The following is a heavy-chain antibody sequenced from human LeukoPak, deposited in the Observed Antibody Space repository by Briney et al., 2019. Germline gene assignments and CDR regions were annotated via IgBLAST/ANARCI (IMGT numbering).Heavy chain of an antibody. CDR2: INSDGSST. Sequence: PGGSLRLSCAASGFTFSSYWMHWVRQAPGKGLVWVSRINSDGSSTSYADSVKGRFTISRDNAKNTLYLQMNSLRAEDTAVYYCARARVRGVIITTSECFDYWGQGTLVTVSS. V-gene: IGHV3-74*01. CDR3: ARARVRGVIITTSECFDY. CDR1: GFTFSSYW. J-gene: IGHJ4*02. D-gene: IGHD3-10*01.